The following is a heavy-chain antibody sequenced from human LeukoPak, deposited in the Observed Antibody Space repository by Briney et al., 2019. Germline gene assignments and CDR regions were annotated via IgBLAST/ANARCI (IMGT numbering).Heavy chain of an antibody. V-gene: IGHV3-48*01. CDR1: GGSISSSS. CDR2: ISSSSSTI. D-gene: IGHD4-11*01. J-gene: IGHJ6*02. CDR3: ARGSAPRVTTGPMDV. Sequence: ETLSLTCTVSGGSISSSSYYWGWIRQAPGKGLEWVSYISSSSSTIYYADSVKGRFTISRDNAKNSLYLQMNSLRAEDTAVYYCARGSAPRVTTGPMDVWGQGTTVTVSS.